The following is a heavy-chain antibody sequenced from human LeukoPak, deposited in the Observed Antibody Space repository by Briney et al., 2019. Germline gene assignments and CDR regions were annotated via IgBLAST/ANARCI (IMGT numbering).Heavy chain of an antibody. CDR1: GGSISSSSYY. D-gene: IGHD3-3*01. CDR3: AATYYDFWCEEGN. Sequence: PSETLSLTCTVSGGSISSSSYYWGWIRQPPGKGLEWIGSIYYSGSTYYNPSLKSRVTISVDTSKNQFSLKLSSVTAADTAVYYCAATYYDFWCEEGNWGLGTLVTVSS. CDR2: IYYSGST. J-gene: IGHJ4*02. V-gene: IGHV4-39*01.